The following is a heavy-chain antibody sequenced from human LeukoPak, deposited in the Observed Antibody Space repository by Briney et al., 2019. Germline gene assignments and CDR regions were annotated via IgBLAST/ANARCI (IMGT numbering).Heavy chain of an antibody. CDR1: GFTFSDYW. D-gene: IGHD4-11*01. V-gene: IGHV3-7*01. J-gene: IGHJ5*01. CDR3: AKEGAYPIVTYDS. CDR2: IKQDGSEK. Sequence: PGGSLRLSCAASGFTFSDYWMNWLRRAPGKGLEWVANIKQDGSEKYYVDSVKGRFTISRDNAKNSLYLQMNSLRAEDTAVYYCAKEGAYPIVTYDSWGQGTLVTVSS.